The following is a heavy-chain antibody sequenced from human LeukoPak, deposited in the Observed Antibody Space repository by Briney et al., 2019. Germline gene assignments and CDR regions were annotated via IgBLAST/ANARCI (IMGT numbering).Heavy chain of an antibody. CDR2: INHSGST. V-gene: IGHV4-34*01. D-gene: IGHD3-10*01. CDR1: GGSFSGYY. J-gene: IGHJ6*02. Sequence: SETLSLTCAVYGGSFSGYYWSWIRQPPGRGLEWIGAINHSGSTNYNPSLKSRVTISVDTSKNQFSLKLSSVTAADTAVYYCARRAYYYGSGSYYTSLSGMDVWGQGTTVTVSS. CDR3: ARRAYYYGSGSYYTSLSGMDV.